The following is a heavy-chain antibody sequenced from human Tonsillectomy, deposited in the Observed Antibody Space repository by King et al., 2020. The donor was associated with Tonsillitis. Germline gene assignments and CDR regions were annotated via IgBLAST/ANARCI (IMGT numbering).Heavy chain of an antibody. CDR1: GFTFSSYS. CDR3: AHADYGDKTYGMTV. V-gene: IGHV3-48*04. CDR2: ISTSSRTI. Sequence: VQLVESGGGLVQPGGSLRLSCVASGFTFSSYSMNWVRQAPGKGLECISYISTSSRTIYYADSVKGRFTISRDNAKNSLYLQMNSLRAEDTAVYYCAHADYGDKTYGMTVWGQGTTVTVSS. D-gene: IGHD4-23*01. J-gene: IGHJ6*02.